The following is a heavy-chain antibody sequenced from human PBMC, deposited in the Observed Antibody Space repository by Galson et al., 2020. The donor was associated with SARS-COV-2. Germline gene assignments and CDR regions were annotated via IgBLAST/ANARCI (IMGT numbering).Heavy chain of an antibody. J-gene: IGHJ4*02. D-gene: IGHD3-22*01. CDR2: IWYDGSNK. CDR1: GFTFSSYG. V-gene: IGHV3-33*01. Sequence: GGSLRLSCAASGFTFSSYGMHWVRQAPGKGLEWVAVIWYDGSNKYYADSVKGRFTISRDNSKNTLYLQMNSLRAEDTAVYYCARWGWYYDSSGSIDYWGQGTLVTVSS. CDR3: ARWGWYYDSSGSIDY.